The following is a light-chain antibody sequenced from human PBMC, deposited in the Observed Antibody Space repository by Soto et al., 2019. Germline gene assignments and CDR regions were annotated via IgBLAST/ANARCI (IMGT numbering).Light chain of an antibody. CDR1: QVISSNY. V-gene: IGKV3-20*01. J-gene: IGKJ1*01. CDR2: GTS. CDR3: QHYANTRWT. Sequence: DTVLTQSPGTLALSPGERATLSCRASQVISSNYLAWYQQRPGQAPRLLIYGTSNRATGIPDRFSGSGSGADFTLTISRLDHEDFAVYYCQHYANTRWTFGQGTKVEAK.